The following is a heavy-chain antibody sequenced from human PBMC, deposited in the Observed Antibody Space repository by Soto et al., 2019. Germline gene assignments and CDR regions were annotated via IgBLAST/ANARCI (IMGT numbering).Heavy chain of an antibody. CDR1: GGSFSGYY. V-gene: IGHV4-34*01. D-gene: IGHD3-9*01. CDR3: GRLEGLATISYYFDY. J-gene: IGHJ4*02. Sequence: SETLSLTCAVYGGSFSGYYWSWIRQPPGKGLEWIGSVYYSGSTNYNPSLESRVTISVDKSKNQFSLKLMSLSAADTAVYYCGRLEGLATISYYFDYWGQGALVTVSS. CDR2: VYYSGST.